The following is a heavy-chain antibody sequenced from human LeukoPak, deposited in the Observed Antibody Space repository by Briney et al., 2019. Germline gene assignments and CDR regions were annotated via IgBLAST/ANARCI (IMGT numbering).Heavy chain of an antibody. CDR3: ARTMYSGGYYYGMDV. CDR1: GYTFTDYG. D-gene: IGHD3-10*02. CDR2: ISAYNGNT. J-gene: IGHJ6*02. V-gene: IGHV1-18*01. Sequence: VSVKVSCKASGYTFTDYGISWVRQAPGQGLEWMGWISAYNGNTNYAQKLQGRVTMTTDTATSTAYMELRSLRSDDTAVYYCARTMYSGGYYYGMDVWGQGTTVTVSS.